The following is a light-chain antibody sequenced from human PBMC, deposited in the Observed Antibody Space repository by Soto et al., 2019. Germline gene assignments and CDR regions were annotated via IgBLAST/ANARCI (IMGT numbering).Light chain of an antibody. J-gene: IGKJ2*01. V-gene: IGKV3-15*01. CDR1: QGVSRN. CDR2: CAS. CDR3: QQYNNWTPYT. Sequence: EIVMTQSPATLSVYPGERVTRSCRASQGVSRNLALYQQKPGQAPRLLSYCASTRATAIPARYSGSGSVTEFTLTISNLQSEDCAVYYCQQYNNWTPYTFGQGTKLEIK.